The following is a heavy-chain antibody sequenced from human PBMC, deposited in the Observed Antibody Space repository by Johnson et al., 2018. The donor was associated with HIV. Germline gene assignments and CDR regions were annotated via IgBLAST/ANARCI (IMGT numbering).Heavy chain of an antibody. J-gene: IGHJ3*02. V-gene: IGHV3-74*02. CDR2: INSDGSST. D-gene: IGHD3-10*01. CDR1: GFTFSSYW. Sequence: VQLVESGGGLIQPGRSLRLSCAASGFTFSSYWMHWVRQAPGKGLVWVSRINSDGSSTSYADSVKGRFTISRDNAKNTLYLQMNSLRAEDTAVYYCARAGGSGDAFDIWGQGTMVTVSS. CDR3: ARAGGSGDAFDI.